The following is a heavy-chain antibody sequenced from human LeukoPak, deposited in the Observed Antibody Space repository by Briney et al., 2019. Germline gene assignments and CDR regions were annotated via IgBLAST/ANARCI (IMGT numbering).Heavy chain of an antibody. CDR2: INPNSGGT. V-gene: IGHV1-2*02. Sequence: ASVTVSCKASGYTFTGYYMHWVRQAPGQGLEWMGWINPNSGGTNYAQKFQGRVTMTRDTSISTAYMELSRLRSDDTAVYYCARAYYYDSSGYYQPHSDYWGQGTLVTVSS. CDR3: ARAYYYDSSGYYQPHSDY. J-gene: IGHJ4*02. CDR1: GYTFTGYY. D-gene: IGHD3-22*01.